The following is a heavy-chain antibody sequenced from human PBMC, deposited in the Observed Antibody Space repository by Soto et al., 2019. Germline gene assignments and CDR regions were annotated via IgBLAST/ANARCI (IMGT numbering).Heavy chain of an antibody. CDR2: ISAYNGNT. CDR1: GYTFTSYG. CDR3: ARDIDILTGYHYYGMDV. Sequence: QVQLVQSGAEVKKPGASVKVSCKASGYTFTSYGISWVRQAPGQGLEWMGWISAYNGNTNYAQKLQGRFTMTTDTSKSTAYLELRSLRSDDTAVYYCARDIDILTGYHYYGMDVWGQGTTVTVSS. V-gene: IGHV1-18*04. J-gene: IGHJ6*02. D-gene: IGHD3-9*01.